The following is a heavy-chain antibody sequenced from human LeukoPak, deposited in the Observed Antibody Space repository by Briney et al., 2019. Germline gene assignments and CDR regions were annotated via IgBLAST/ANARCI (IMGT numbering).Heavy chain of an antibody. V-gene: IGHV3-23*01. Sequence: GGSLRLSCVASGFTFSSHAMDWVRQAPGKGLEWVSAISGSGGNTYYADSVKGRFTISRDHSKTTLFLQMNSLRAEDTAVCYCAKDLHDYGNYVGWFDSWGQGTLVTVSS. CDR2: ISGSGGNT. J-gene: IGHJ5*01. D-gene: IGHD4-11*01. CDR3: AKDLHDYGNYVGWFDS. CDR1: GFTFSSHA.